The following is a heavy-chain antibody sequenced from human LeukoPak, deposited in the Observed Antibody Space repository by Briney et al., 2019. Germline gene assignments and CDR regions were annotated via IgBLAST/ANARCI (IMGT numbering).Heavy chain of an antibody. CDR2: ISGSGGST. CDR3: AELSSYAFEYFQH. J-gene: IGHJ1*01. CDR1: GFTFSSYA. Sequence: GGSLRLSCAASGFTFSSYAMSWVRQAPGKGLEWVSAISGSGGSTYYADSVKGRFTISRDNSKNTLYLQMNSLRAEDTAVYYCAELSSYAFEYFQHWGQGTLVTVSS. V-gene: IGHV3-23*01. D-gene: IGHD1-26*01.